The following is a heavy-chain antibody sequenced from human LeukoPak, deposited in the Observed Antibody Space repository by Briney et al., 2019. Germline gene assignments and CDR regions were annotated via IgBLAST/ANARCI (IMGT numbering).Heavy chain of an antibody. V-gene: IGHV4-34*01. J-gene: IGHJ6*04. CDR2: ISHSGST. CDR1: GGSFSGYY. CDR3: ARGPYCSGGSCYFGSSYYYYYGMDV. D-gene: IGHD2-15*01. Sequence: SETLSLTCAVYGGSFSGYYWSWIRQPPGKRLEWIGEISHSGSTNYNPSLKSRVTISVDTSKNQFSLKLSSVTAADTAVYYCARGPYCSGGSCYFGSSYYYYYGMDVWGKGTTVTVSS.